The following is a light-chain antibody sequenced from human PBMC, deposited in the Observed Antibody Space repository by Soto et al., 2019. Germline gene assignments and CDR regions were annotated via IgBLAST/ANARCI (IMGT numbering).Light chain of an antibody. CDR1: QSISSKF. J-gene: IGKJ2*01. CDR3: QHYFTPPFP. CDR2: WAS. V-gene: IGKV3-20*01. Sequence: EIVLTQSPGTLSLSPGDEATLSCRASQSISSKFLAWYQQKPGQPPKMLILWASTRESGVPDRFSGSGSGTDFTLTISSLQAEDAAVYYCQHYFTPPFPFGQGTKLEIK.